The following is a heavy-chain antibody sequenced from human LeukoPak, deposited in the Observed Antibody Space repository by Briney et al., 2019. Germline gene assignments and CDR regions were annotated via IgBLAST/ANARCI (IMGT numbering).Heavy chain of an antibody. CDR1: GFTFSSYA. Sequence: PGGSLRLSCAAPGFTFSSYAMSWVRQAPGKGLEWVSAISGSGGSTYYADSVKGRFTISRDNSKNTLYLQMNSLRAEDTAVYYCAKELGMTTVTTTSYFDYWGQGTLVTVSS. J-gene: IGHJ4*02. V-gene: IGHV3-23*01. CDR2: ISGSGGST. CDR3: AKELGMTTVTTTSYFDY. D-gene: IGHD4-17*01.